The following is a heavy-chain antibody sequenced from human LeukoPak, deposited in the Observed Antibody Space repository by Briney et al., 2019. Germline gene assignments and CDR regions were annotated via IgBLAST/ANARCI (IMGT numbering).Heavy chain of an antibody. J-gene: IGHJ4*02. CDR2: IKPDGGET. CDR3: ARDYN. CDR1: GFTFGDYA. V-gene: IGHV3-7*01. Sequence: GGSLRLSCTASGFTFGDYAMSWVRQAPGKGLEWVANIKPDGGETYYVDSVKGRFTISRDNAKSSLYLQMNSLRAEDTAVYYCARDYNLGQGTLVTVSS.